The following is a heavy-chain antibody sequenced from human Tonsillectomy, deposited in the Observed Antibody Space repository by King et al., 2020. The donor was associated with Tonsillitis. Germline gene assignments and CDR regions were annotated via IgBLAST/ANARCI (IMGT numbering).Heavy chain of an antibody. CDR1: GYSFTNYY. D-gene: IGHD2/OR15-2a*01. Sequence: QLVQSGAEVKEPGASLKVSCKASGYSFTNYYMHWVRQAPGQRLEWMGLINPSGTGTGYAQNFQGRITMTRDMSTGTDYMELSSLRSDDTAVYYCAREGGSFRHFDLWGRGPLVTVSS. V-gene: IGHV1-46*01. J-gene: IGHJ2*01. CDR3: AREGGSFRHFDL. CDR2: INPSGTGT.